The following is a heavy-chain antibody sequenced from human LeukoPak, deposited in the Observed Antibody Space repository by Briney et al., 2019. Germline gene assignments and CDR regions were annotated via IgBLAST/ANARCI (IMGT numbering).Heavy chain of an antibody. CDR2: IKQDGSEK. D-gene: IGHD3-22*01. CDR3: ARARWYYDSSGLPPLFDY. Sequence: GGSLRLSCAASGFTFSSYWMSWVRQAPGKGLEWVANIKQDGSEKYYVDSVKGRFTISRDNAKNSLYLQMNSLRAEDTAVYYCARARWYYDSSGLPPLFDYWGQGTLVTVSS. CDR1: GFTFSSYW. J-gene: IGHJ4*02. V-gene: IGHV3-7*01.